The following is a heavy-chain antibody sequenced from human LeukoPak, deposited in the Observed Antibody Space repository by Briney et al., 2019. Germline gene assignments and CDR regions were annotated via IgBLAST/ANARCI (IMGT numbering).Heavy chain of an antibody. D-gene: IGHD3-10*01. CDR3: ARRSGGFGELLWFDY. Sequence: GGSLRLSCAASGFTFRLYVMTWVRQAPGKGLEWVSAITGSGGSIYYADSVRGRFTISRDNSKNTLYLQMNSLRAEDTAVYYCARRSGGFGELLWFDYWGQGTLVTVSS. V-gene: IGHV3-23*01. CDR2: ITGSGGSI. J-gene: IGHJ4*02. CDR1: GFTFRLYV.